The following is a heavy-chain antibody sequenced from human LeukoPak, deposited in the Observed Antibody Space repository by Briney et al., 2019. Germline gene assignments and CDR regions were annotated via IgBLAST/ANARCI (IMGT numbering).Heavy chain of an antibody. CDR1: GGSISSYY. Sequence: PSETLSLTCTVSGGSISSYYWSWIRQPAGKGLEWIGRIYTSGSTNYNPSLKSRVTMSVDTSKNQFSLKLSSVTAADTAVYYCARDGQGYSSSWYVFDYWGQGTLVTVSS. CDR2: IYTSGST. D-gene: IGHD6-13*01. V-gene: IGHV4-4*07. CDR3: ARDGQGYSSSWYVFDY. J-gene: IGHJ4*02.